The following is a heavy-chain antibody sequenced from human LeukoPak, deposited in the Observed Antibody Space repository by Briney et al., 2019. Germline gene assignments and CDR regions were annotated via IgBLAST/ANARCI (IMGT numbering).Heavy chain of an antibody. Sequence: ASVKVSCKASGYTFTGYYMHWVRQAPGQGLEWMAWINPNSGCTDFAQKFQGRVTMTWDTSINTAYMELSSLRSDDTAVYYCARVGGGNYYFYFDSWGQGTLVTVST. J-gene: IGHJ4*02. D-gene: IGHD1-26*01. V-gene: IGHV1-2*02. CDR3: ARVGGGNYYFYFDS. CDR2: INPNSGCT. CDR1: GYTFTGYY.